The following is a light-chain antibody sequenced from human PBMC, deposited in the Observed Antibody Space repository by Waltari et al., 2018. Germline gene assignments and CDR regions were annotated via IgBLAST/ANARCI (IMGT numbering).Light chain of an antibody. CDR3: SSYAGSSKGV. J-gene: IGLJ2*01. Sequence: QSALTQPPSVFGSPGPSITISCTGTISDIGSYKRVSWYQQHPGKAPKLMIYAFSKRPSGVSDRFSGSKSGDMASLTISGLQPEDEAEYFCSSYAGSSKGVFGGGTKVTVL. CDR1: ISDIGSYKR. V-gene: IGLV2-23*02. CDR2: AFS.